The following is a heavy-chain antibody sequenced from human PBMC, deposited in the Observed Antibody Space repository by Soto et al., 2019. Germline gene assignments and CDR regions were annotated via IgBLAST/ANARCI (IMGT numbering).Heavy chain of an antibody. CDR3: AKSTSRAPYGVDI. V-gene: IGHV3-23*01. J-gene: IGHJ6*02. CDR2: ISGSVDRT. Sequence: GGSLRLSCAASGFKFSMFAMSWVRQAPGKGLEWVSSISGSVDRTYYADSVKGRFTISRDNSQKMVYLEMNSLRGEDTAVYYCAKSTSRAPYGVDIWGQGTTVTVSS. D-gene: IGHD6-6*01. CDR1: GFKFSMFA.